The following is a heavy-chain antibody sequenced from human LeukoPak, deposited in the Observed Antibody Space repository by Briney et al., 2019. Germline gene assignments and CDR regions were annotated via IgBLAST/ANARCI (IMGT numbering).Heavy chain of an antibody. V-gene: IGHV3-64*01. CDR1: GFTFSSYA. Sequence: GGSLRLSCAASGFTFSSYAMHWVRQAPGKGLEYVSAISSNGGSTYYANSVKGRFTISRDNSKNTLYLQMGSLRAEDMAVYYCASMYYYDSSDAFDIWGQGTMITVSS. CDR2: ISSNGGST. J-gene: IGHJ3*02. CDR3: ASMYYYDSSDAFDI. D-gene: IGHD3-22*01.